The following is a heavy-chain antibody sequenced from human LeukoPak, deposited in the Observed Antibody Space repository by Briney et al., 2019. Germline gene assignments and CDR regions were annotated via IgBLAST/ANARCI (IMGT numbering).Heavy chain of an antibody. CDR1: GFTFSSYG. CDR2: ISGSGDTT. D-gene: IGHD3-16*01. CDR3: AKADTPLPLRGPYFDY. J-gene: IGHJ4*02. Sequence: PGGSLRLSCAASGFTFSSYGMSWVRQAPGKGLEWVSTISGSGDTTYYADSVKGRFTISKDNSKNTLYLQLNSLRVEDTAVYFCAKADTPLPLRGPYFDYWGQGTLVTVSS. V-gene: IGHV3-23*01.